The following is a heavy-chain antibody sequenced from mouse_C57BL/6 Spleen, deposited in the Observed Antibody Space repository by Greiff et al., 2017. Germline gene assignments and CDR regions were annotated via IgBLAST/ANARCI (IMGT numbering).Heavy chain of an antibody. CDR1: GFTFTDYY. CDR2: IRNKANGYTT. Sequence: EVQGVESGGGLVQPGGSLSLSCAASGFTFTDYYMSWVRQPPGKALEWLGFIRNKANGYTTEYSASVKGRFTISRDNSQSILYLQMNALRAEDSATYYCARLYGNYVWYFDVWGTWTTVTVSS. D-gene: IGHD2-1*01. V-gene: IGHV7-3*01. J-gene: IGHJ1*03. CDR3: ARLYGNYVWYFDV.